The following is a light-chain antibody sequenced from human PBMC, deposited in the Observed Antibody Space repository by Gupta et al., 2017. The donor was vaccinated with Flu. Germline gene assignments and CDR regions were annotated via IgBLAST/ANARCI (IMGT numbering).Light chain of an antibody. CDR3: SSYTSSSTPV. CDR1: SSDVGGYNY. CDR2: EVS. V-gene: IGLV2-14*01. Sequence: QSALTQPASVSGSPGQSITISCTGTSSDVGGYNYVSWYQQHPGKAPKRMIYEVSNRPSGVSNRVSGSKSGNTASLTISGLQAEDEADYYCSSYTSSSTPVFGGGTKLTVL. J-gene: IGLJ2*01.